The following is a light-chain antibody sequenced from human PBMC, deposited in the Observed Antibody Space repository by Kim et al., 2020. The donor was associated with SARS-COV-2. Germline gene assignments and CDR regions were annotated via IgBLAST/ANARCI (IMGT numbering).Light chain of an antibody. CDR1: QSVSSR. V-gene: IGKV3-15*01. J-gene: IGKJ4*01. Sequence: EIVMTQSPATLSVSPGERATLSCRASQSVSSRLAWYQQKPGQAPRLFIYGASTRATGIPARFSGSGSGTEFTLTISSLQSEDFAVYYCQQYNNWPWSFSGGTKVDIK. CDR3: QQYNNWPWS. CDR2: GAS.